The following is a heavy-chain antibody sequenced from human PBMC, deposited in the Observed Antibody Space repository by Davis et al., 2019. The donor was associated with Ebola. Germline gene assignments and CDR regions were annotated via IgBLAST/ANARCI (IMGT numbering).Heavy chain of an antibody. Sequence: ASVKVSCKASGYTFTSYGISWVRQAPGQGLEWMGWISAYNGNTNYAQKFQGRVTITRDTSASTAYMELSSLRSEDTAVYYCARGFWGGYDPLGYWGQGTLVTVSS. V-gene: IGHV1-18*04. CDR1: GYTFTSYG. J-gene: IGHJ4*02. D-gene: IGHD5-12*01. CDR2: ISAYNGNT. CDR3: ARGFWGGYDPLGY.